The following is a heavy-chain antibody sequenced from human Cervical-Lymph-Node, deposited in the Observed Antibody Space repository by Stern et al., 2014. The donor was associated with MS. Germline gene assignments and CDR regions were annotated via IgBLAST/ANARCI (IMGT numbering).Heavy chain of an antibody. CDR3: ARIYCSGDECYHSFDT. CDR2: IEPGSGAT. V-gene: IGHV1-2*06. Sequence: QVKLVQSGAEVKKPGASVKVSCKASGYRFSTFYLHWLRQAPGQGLQWIGRIEPGSGATNSSQTFQGRLTMTRDRSITTAYLELSGLRSDDTAVYYCARIYCSGDECYHSFDTWGQGTLVTVSS. D-gene: IGHD3-16*02. J-gene: IGHJ4*02. CDR1: GYRFSTFY.